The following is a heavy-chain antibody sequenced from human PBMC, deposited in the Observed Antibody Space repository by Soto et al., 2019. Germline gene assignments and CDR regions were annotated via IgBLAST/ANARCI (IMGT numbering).Heavy chain of an antibody. J-gene: IGHJ4*02. CDR1: GFTFSAHY. D-gene: IGHD1-26*01. CDR3: ARVSLVGPSGGRYFDY. V-gene: IGHV3-72*01. CDR2: INNKANSYTT. Sequence: EVQLVESGGGLVQPGGSLRLSCAASGFTFSAHYMDWVRQAPGKGLEWVGRINNKANSYTTEYAASVEGRFTISREDSQNSLYLQMNSRKTEDTAVYYCARVSLVGPSGGRYFDYWGQGSQVAVSS.